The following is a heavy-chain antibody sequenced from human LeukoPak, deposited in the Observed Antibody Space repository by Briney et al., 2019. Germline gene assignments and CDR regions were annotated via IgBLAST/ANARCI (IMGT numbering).Heavy chain of an antibody. Sequence: SETLSLTCTVSGGSISSHYWSWIRQPPGKGLEWIGHIYYIGSTNYNPSLESRVTISVDTSKNQFSLRLSSVTAADTAVYYCARDPDSRYSSSHDAFDIWGQGTMVTVSS. CDR2: IYYIGST. CDR3: ARDPDSRYSSSHDAFDI. CDR1: GGSISSHY. J-gene: IGHJ3*02. D-gene: IGHD6-6*01. V-gene: IGHV4-59*11.